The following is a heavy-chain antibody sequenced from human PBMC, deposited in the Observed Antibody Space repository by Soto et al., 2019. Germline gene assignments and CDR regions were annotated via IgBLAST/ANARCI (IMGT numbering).Heavy chain of an antibody. Sequence: PGESLKTSCAASGITFSCNAQTWVRQVPGKGVAWVGRIKSVADAGTTNKAAPVKGRFSSTRDDSNSTLFLQMNSLKIEDTAVCYCTTGRDTFGLDSWGQGILVTVSS. CDR3: TTGRDTFGLDS. D-gene: IGHD3-16*01. CDR2: IKSVADAGTT. CDR1: GITFSCNA. J-gene: IGHJ4*02. V-gene: IGHV3-15*01.